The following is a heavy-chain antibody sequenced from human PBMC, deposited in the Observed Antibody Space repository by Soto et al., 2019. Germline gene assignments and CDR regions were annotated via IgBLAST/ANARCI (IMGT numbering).Heavy chain of an antibody. CDR2: IMAVFGTA. CDR1: GGSFRDYA. CDR3: ATSRGFFAAMNV. Sequence: QVHLVQSGAEVKKPGSSVKVSCRVSGGSFRDYAISWVRQAPGQGPEWMGGIMAVFGTATYAQRFQGRVTTATDEFTSTAYMDLSSITAGDSSLYYGATSRGFFAAMNVGSQGTTVSVSS. D-gene: IGHD3-3*01. V-gene: IGHV1-69*01. J-gene: IGHJ6*02.